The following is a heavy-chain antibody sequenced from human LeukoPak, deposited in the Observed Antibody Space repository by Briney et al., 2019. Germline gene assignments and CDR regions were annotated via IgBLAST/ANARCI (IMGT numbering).Heavy chain of an antibody. CDR1: GFTFSSFL. D-gene: IGHD6-19*01. V-gene: IGHV3-7*01. CDR3: ARGRRSDSSGPPYFDY. Sequence: GGSLRLSCAASGFTFSSFLMSWVRQAPGKGLEWVANIQQDGSEKYYVDSVKGRFTISRDNAKNSLSLKMNSLRAEDTAVYYWARGRRSDSSGPPYFDYWGQGTLVTVSS. J-gene: IGHJ4*02. CDR2: IQQDGSEK.